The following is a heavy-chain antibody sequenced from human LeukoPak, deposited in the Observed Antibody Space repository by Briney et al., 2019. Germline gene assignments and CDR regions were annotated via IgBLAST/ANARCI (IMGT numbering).Heavy chain of an antibody. V-gene: IGHV3-21*01. J-gene: IGHJ6*03. Sequence: GGSLRLSCAASGFTFSSYSMNWVRQAPGKGLEWVSSISSSSSYIYYADSVKGRFTISRDNAKNSLYLQMNSLRAEDTAVYYCARAPPASYGSFYYMDAWGKGTTVTVSS. D-gene: IGHD5-18*01. CDR2: ISSSSSYI. CDR3: ARAPPASYGSFYYMDA. CDR1: GFTFSSYS.